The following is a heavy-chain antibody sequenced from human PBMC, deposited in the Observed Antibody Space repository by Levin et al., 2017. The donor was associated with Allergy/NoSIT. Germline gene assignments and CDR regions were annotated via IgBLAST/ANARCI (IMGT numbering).Heavy chain of an antibody. CDR2: IYYSGST. V-gene: IGHV4-39*01. Sequence: SETLSLTCTVSGGSISSSSYYWGWIRQPPGKGLEWIGSIYYSGSTYYNPSLKSRVTISVDTSKNQFSLKLSSVTAADTAVYYCARRGTYYDILTGYYHDAFDSWGQGTMVTVSS. CDR1: GGSISSSSYY. D-gene: IGHD3-9*01. CDR3: ARRGTYYDILTGYYHDAFDS. J-gene: IGHJ3*02.